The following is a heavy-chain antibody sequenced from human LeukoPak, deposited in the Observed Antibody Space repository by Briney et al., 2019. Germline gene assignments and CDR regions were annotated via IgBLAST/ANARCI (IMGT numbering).Heavy chain of an antibody. CDR3: ARDSSSWFPYFDY. V-gene: IGHV4-61*02. CDR1: GGSISSSSYY. J-gene: IGHJ4*02. Sequence: SETLSLTRTVPGGSISSSSYYWSWIRQPAGKGLEWIGRIYTSGSTNYNPSLKSRVTMSVDTSKNQFSLKLSSVTAADTAVYYCARDSSSWFPYFDYWGQGTLVTVSS. CDR2: IYTSGST. D-gene: IGHD6-13*01.